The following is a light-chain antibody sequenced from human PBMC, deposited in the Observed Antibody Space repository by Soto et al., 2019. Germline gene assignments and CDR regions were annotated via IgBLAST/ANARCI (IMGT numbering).Light chain of an antibody. Sequence: DIQVTQSPATLSASVGDTVSITCRASQSVLTWLAWYQQKPGKAPNLLIYKASRLRDGVPSRFSGSGSGTDFTLTISSLQPYDFASYFCKHYFSYPYAFGQGTKLEI. J-gene: IGKJ2*01. V-gene: IGKV1-5*03. CDR1: QSVLTW. CDR3: KHYFSYPYA. CDR2: KAS.